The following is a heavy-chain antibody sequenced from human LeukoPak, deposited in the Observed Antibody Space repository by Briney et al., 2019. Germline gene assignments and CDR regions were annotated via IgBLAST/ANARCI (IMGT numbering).Heavy chain of an antibody. Sequence: GGSLRLSCAASGFTFNNYGMHWVRQAPGKGLEWVAFIRYNGNNQYYADSVKGRFTISRDNSKNTLYLQMNSLKGDDTAVYYCAKAHNWKYGSFDFWGQGTLVTVSS. V-gene: IGHV3-30*02. CDR2: IRYNGNNQ. J-gene: IGHJ4*02. D-gene: IGHD1-7*01. CDR3: AKAHNWKYGSFDF. CDR1: GFTFNNYG.